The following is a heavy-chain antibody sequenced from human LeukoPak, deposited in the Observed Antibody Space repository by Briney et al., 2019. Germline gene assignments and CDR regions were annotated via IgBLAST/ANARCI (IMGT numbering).Heavy chain of an antibody. CDR3: AREYYYGSGSYLDY. Sequence: GASVKVSCKASGYTFTGYYMHWVRQAPGQGLEWMGWINPNSGGTNYAQKFQGRVTMTGDTSISTAYMELSRLRSDDTAVYYCAREYYYGSGSYLDYWGQGTLVTVSS. D-gene: IGHD3-10*01. V-gene: IGHV1-2*02. J-gene: IGHJ4*02. CDR1: GYTFTGYY. CDR2: INPNSGGT.